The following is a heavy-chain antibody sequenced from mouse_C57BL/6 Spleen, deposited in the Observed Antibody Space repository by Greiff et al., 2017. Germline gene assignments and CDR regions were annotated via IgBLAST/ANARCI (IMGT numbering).Heavy chain of an antibody. CDR2: INPNNGGT. D-gene: IGHD1-1*01. J-gene: IGHJ1*03. CDR1: GYTFTDYN. Sequence: VQLQQSGPELVKPGASVKIPCKASGYTFTDYNMDWVKQSHGKSLEWIGDINPNNGGTIYNQKFKGKATLTVDKSSSTAYMELRSLTSEDTAVYYCARYPVVATDWYFDVWGTGTTVTVSS. CDR3: ARYPVVATDWYFDV. V-gene: IGHV1-18*01.